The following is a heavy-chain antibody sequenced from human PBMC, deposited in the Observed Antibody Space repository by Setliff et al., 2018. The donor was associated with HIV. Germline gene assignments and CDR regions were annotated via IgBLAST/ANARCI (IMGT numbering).Heavy chain of an antibody. V-gene: IGHV1-18*01. J-gene: IGHJ4*02. CDR2: IGAKNDNT. Sequence: ASVKVSCKASGYTFTNYGITWVRQAPGHGLEWMGWIGAKNDNTNYARQFQGRVTMTTDTSTNAVYMELSSLRSEDTAVYYCARDHLSGHDYWGQGTLVTVSS. CDR1: GYTFTNYG. CDR3: ARDHLSGHDY. D-gene: IGHD3-10*01.